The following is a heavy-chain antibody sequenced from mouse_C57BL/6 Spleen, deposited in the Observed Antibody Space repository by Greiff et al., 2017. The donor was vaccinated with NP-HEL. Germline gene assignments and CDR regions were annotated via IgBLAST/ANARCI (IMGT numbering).Heavy chain of an antibody. Sequence: VQLQQPGAELVRPGTSVKLSCKASGYTFTSYWMHWVKQRPGQGLEWIGVIDPSDSYTNDNQKFKGKATLTVDTSSSTAYMQLSSLTSEDSAVYYCARSGSSYHDYWGQGTTLTVSS. D-gene: IGHD1-1*01. CDR1: GYTFTSYW. CDR3: ARSGSSYHDY. V-gene: IGHV1-59*01. CDR2: IDPSDSYT. J-gene: IGHJ2*01.